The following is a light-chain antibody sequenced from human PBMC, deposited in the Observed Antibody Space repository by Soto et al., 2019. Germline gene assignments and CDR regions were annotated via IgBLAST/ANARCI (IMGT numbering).Light chain of an antibody. CDR3: HQSYSIPNT. CDR1: QTIDRH. J-gene: IGKJ2*01. Sequence: DIQMTQSPSSLSASVGDRVTITCRTSQTIDRHLSWYQQKPGKAPKLLIYDASNLQSGVPSTFSGGGSGTVFTLTIASLQPEDFATYFCHQSYSIPNTFGQGTKLEIK. CDR2: DAS. V-gene: IGKV1-39*01.